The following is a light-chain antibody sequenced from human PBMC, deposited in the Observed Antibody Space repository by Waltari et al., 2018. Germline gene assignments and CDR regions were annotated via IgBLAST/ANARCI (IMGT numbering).Light chain of an antibody. CDR3: QQYDNLLP. Sequence: DIQMTQSPSSLSASVGDRVTITCQASQDISNYLKWYQQKPGKAPKLLIYDASNLETGVQLRCSGSGSGTDVTFTISSLHPEDIATYYCQQYDNLLPFGGGTKVEIK. CDR2: DAS. V-gene: IGKV1-33*01. CDR1: QDISNY. J-gene: IGKJ4*02.